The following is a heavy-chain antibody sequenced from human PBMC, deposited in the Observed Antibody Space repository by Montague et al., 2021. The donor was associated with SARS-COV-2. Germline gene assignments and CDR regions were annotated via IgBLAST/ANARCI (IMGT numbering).Heavy chain of an antibody. CDR1: GGSISSRSYY. D-gene: IGHD4-23*01. CDR2: IYYSGST. Sequence: SETLSLTCTVSGGSISSRSYYWGWIRQPPGKGLEWIGSIYYSGSTYYXPSLKSRVTISVDTSKNQLSLKLSSVTAADTAVYYCARLRGDYGGTYDTFDIWGQGTMVTVSS. V-gene: IGHV4-39*01. CDR3: ARLRGDYGGTYDTFDI. J-gene: IGHJ3*02.